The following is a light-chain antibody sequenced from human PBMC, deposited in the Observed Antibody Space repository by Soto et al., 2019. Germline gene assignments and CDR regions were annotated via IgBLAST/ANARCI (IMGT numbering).Light chain of an antibody. J-gene: IGKJ1*01. V-gene: IGKV3-15*01. CDR1: QSVSGN. CDR2: GVS. CDR3: QQYNSYSPWT. Sequence: EIVMTQSPVTLSVSPGERATLSCRASQSVSGNLAWYQQKPGQAPRLLIYGVSARATGIPSWFSGSGSGTDFTLTISSLQPDDFATYYCQQYNSYSPWTFGQGTKVDIK.